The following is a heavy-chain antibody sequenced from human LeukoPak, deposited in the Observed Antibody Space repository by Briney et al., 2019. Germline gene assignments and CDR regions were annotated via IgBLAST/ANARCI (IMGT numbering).Heavy chain of an antibody. CDR1: GGSISSYY. J-gene: IGHJ6*03. Sequence: SETLSLTCTVSGGSISSYYWSWIRQPPGKGLEWIGYIYTSGSTNYNPSLKSRVTISVDTSKNQFSLKLSSVTAADTAVYYCVRLGDTAMVSPLDYYYMYVWSKGTTVTVSS. V-gene: IGHV4-4*09. CDR2: IYTSGST. CDR3: VRLGDTAMVSPLDYYYMYV. D-gene: IGHD5-18*01.